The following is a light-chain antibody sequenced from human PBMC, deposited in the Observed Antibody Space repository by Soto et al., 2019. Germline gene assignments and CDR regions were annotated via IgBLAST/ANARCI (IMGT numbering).Light chain of an antibody. J-gene: IGLJ2*01. CDR2: LNNDGSH. CDR3: QTWGTGFQV. Sequence: QLVLTQSPSASASLGASVKLTCTLSSGHSSYAIAWHQMQPGKGPRYLMDLNNDGSHTKGDGIPDRFSGSSSGAERYLIISSLQSEDEADYYCQTWGTGFQVFGGGTKVTV. V-gene: IGLV4-69*01. CDR1: SGHSSYA.